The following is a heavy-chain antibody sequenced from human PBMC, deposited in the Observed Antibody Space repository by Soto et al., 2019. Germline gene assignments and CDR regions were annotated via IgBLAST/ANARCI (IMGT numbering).Heavy chain of an antibody. Sequence: EVQLVESGGDLVQPGGSLRLSCEASGFTFSSNWMHWVRQGPGKGLVWVSRMNPDGSTRGYADSVKGRFTISRDNARNTVCWQMGSLRAEDTAVYYCARGGEVGAGQYYLDDSWGQGTLVTVSS. CDR1: GFTFSSNW. CDR3: ARGGEVGAGQYYLDDS. D-gene: IGHD2-21*01. CDR2: MNPDGSTR. J-gene: IGHJ4*02. V-gene: IGHV3-74*01.